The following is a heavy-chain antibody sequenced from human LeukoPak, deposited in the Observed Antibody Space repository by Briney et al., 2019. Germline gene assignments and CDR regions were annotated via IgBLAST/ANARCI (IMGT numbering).Heavy chain of an antibody. V-gene: IGHV4-39*01. D-gene: IGHD3-10*01. CDR1: GGSISSSSYY. CDR3: ARHRDYYYYYMDV. J-gene: IGHJ6*03. CDR2: IYYCGST. Sequence: SETLFLTCTVSGGSISSSSYYSGWIRQPPGKGLEWIGSIYYCGSTYYNPSLKSRVTISVDTSKNQSSLKLSSVTAADTAVYYCARHRDYYYYYMDVWGKGTTVTVSS.